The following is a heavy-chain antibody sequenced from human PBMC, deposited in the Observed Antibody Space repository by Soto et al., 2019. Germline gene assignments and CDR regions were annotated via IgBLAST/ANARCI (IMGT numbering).Heavy chain of an antibody. J-gene: IGHJ4*02. Sequence: QVKLVESGGGVVQPGRSLRLSCAASGFSFGRYGMHWVRQAPGKGLEWVAVISYDGTTKYYADSVNGRFTIYRDKSKNMLYMQMNSMRAEDTAVYYCAVEYVRARDYWGQGTLVTVSS. V-gene: IGHV3-30*03. D-gene: IGHD2-8*01. CDR2: ISYDGTTK. CDR3: AVEYVRARDY. CDR1: GFSFGRYG.